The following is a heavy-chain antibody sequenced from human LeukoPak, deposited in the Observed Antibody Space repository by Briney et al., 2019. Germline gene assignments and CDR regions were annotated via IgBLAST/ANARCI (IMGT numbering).Heavy chain of an antibody. CDR2: IRSEAYGGTT. CDR1: GFTFGDYV. D-gene: IGHD3-3*01. V-gene: IGHV3-49*04. CDR3: TRGKYYDFWSGYYPDY. J-gene: IGHJ4*02. Sequence: LRLSCTASGFTFGDYVMSWVRQAPGKGLEWVGFIRSEAYGGTTEYAASVKGRFTISRDDSKSIAYLQMNSLKTEDTAVYYCTRGKYYDFWSGYYPDYWGQGTLVTVSS.